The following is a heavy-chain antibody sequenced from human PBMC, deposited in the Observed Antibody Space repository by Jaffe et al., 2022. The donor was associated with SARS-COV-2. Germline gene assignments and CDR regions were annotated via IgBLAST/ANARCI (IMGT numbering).Heavy chain of an antibody. Sequence: EVQLVESGGGLVKPGGSLRLSCAASGFSFSSHSMNWVRQAPGKGLEWVSSTNSGNSHKYYADSVKGRFAISRDNAKNSLYLQMNSLRAEDTAVYYCARGIGCSGGTCPDLYHYMDVWGKGTTVTVSS. V-gene: IGHV3-21*01. D-gene: IGHD2-15*01. CDR3: ARGIGCSGGTCPDLYHYMDV. CDR2: TNSGNSHK. J-gene: IGHJ6*03. CDR1: GFSFSSHS.